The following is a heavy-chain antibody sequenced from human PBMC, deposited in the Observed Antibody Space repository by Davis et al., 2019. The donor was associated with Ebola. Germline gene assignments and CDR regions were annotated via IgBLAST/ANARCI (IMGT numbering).Heavy chain of an antibody. CDR3: AKDTSNIWFDI. D-gene: IGHD1-26*01. V-gene: IGHV3-53*01. CDR2: IYRDERT. CDR1: GFIVSDKY. Sequence: GESLKISCAASGFIVSDKYMSWVRQAPGKGLEWVSVIYRDERTYYAYSVKGRFTISRDNSKNTLYLQMNGLRVEDTAIYYCAKDTSNIWFDIWGQGTNVTVSS. J-gene: IGHJ3*02.